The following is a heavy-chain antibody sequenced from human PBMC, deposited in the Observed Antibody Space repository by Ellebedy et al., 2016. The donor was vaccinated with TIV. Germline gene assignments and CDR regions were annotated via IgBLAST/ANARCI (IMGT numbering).Heavy chain of an antibody. CDR1: GFTFDSYA. J-gene: IGHJ4*02. D-gene: IGHD6-19*01. V-gene: IGHV3-23*01. Sequence: GGSLRLSXAASGFTFDSYAMNWVRQAPGTGLEWVSGITGGGSNTYYADSVRGRFTISRDNSRNSLFLQMNSLRVEDAAVYYCAKTRYGSGWYYFAYWGQGALVTVSS. CDR3: AKTRYGSGWYYFAY. CDR2: ITGGGSNT.